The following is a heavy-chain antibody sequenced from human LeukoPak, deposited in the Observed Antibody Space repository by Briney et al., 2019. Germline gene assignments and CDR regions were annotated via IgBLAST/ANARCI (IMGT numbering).Heavy chain of an antibody. J-gene: IGHJ4*02. CDR1: GFTFSSYA. CDR2: ISGSGGST. D-gene: IGHD3-22*01. V-gene: IGHV3-23*01. CDR3: AKGAMIVVVITHFDY. Sequence: GGSLTLSCAASGFTFSSYAMSWVRQAPGKGLEWVSAISGSGGSTCYADSVKGRFTISRDNSKNTLYLQMNSLRAEDTAVYYCAKGAMIVVVITHFDYWGQGTLVTVSS.